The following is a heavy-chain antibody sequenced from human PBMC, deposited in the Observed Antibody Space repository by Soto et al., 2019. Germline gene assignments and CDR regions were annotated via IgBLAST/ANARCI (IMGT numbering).Heavy chain of an antibody. D-gene: IGHD2-2*01. J-gene: IGHJ6*02. CDR3: ARDRECSSTSCFLRAPYYYYGMDV. CDR2: ITDTGGDT. Sequence: EVQLLESGGDLVQPGGSLRLSCVASGITFGSRAMSWVRQAPGEGLEWVSTITDTGGDTKYADSVRGRFTISRDNSKNTLYLQMNSLRAEDTAVYYCARDRECSSTSCFLRAPYYYYGMDVWGQGTTVTVSS. CDR1: GITFGSRA. V-gene: IGHV3-23*01.